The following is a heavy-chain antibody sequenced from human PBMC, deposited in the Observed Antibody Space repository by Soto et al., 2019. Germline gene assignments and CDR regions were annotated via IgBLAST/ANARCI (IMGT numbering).Heavy chain of an antibody. D-gene: IGHD5-12*01. V-gene: IGHV3-23*01. CDR2: ISGSGVST. J-gene: IGHJ4*02. CDR1: GFTFSSYA. Sequence: PGGSLRLSCVASGFTFSSYAMSWVRQAPGKGLEWVSSISGSGVSTYYADSVKGRFTVSRDNSKNTLFLQMNSLITEDTAVYYCTRLRDGYNKGEDWGQGTLVTVSS. CDR3: TRLRDGYNKGED.